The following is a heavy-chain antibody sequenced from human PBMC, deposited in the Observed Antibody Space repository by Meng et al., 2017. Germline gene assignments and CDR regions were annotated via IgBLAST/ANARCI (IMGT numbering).Heavy chain of an antibody. V-gene: IGHV3-23*01. D-gene: IGHD3-10*01. CDR2: ISGSGGST. Sequence: GESLKISCAASGFTFSSYAMSWVRQAPGKGLEWVSAISGSGGSTYYADSVKGRFTISRDNSKNTLYLQMNSLRAEDTAVYYCEKDRRFGKDYWGQGTLVTVSS. CDR1: GFTFSSYA. CDR3: EKDRRFGKDY. J-gene: IGHJ4*02.